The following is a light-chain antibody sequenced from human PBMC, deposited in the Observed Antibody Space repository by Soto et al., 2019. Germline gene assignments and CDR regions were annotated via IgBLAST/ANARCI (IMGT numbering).Light chain of an antibody. CDR3: PKYNSASIT. CDR1: QSIWYW. J-gene: IGKJ5*01. Sequence: SKSAFALSATARDRAIIPCRAMQSIWYWSAWFQQKAGKAPKLLISAASTLQSGVPSRFSGSGSATALTLTIISLQPEDVATYYCPKYNSASITFAQVTRLDTK. V-gene: IGKV1-27*01. CDR2: AAS.